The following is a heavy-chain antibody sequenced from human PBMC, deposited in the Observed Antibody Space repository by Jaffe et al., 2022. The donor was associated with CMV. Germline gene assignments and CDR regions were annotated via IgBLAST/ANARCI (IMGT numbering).Heavy chain of an antibody. D-gene: IGHD3-16*01. CDR3: ARGNDAADF. V-gene: IGHV3-11*06. Sequence: QVLLVESGGGLVKPGGSLRLSCAASGFTFSDYFMSWIRQAPGRGLEWVSHINYNSGIIKYADSVKGRFTISRDNAKNSLNLQMESLTGEDTAVYYCARGNDAADFWGPGTLVTVSS. J-gene: IGHJ4*02. CDR1: GFTFSDYF. CDR2: INYNSGII.